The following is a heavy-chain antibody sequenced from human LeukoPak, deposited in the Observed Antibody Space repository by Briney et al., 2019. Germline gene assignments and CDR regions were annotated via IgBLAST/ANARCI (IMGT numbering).Heavy chain of an antibody. CDR1: GFTFTSYS. CDR3: ARDLYPRSGDSSGQDAFDI. D-gene: IGHD3-22*01. CDR2: VSGSGGGSTT. V-gene: IGHV3-23*01. J-gene: IGHJ3*02. Sequence: PGGSLRLSCATSGFTFTSYSMSWVRQAPGKGLEWVSAVSGSGGGSTTYYADSVRGRFTISRDNSKNTLYLQMNSLRAEDTAVYYCARDLYPRSGDSSGQDAFDIWGQGTMVTVSS.